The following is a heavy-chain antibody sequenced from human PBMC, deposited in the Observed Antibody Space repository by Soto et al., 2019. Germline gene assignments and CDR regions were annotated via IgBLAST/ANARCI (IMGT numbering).Heavy chain of an antibody. CDR3: ARASRDGPFDY. CDR2: IRSGANNYLT. V-gene: IGHV3-73*01. J-gene: IGHJ4*02. CDR1: GFSFSDSA. Sequence: GGSLRLSCAASGFSFSDSAMHWVRQAPGKGLEWIARIRSGANNYLTAYPASVTGRFTISRDDSKNTAYLQMDGLTSEDTAVYYCARASRDGPFDYWGQGTLVTVSS. D-gene: IGHD6-13*01.